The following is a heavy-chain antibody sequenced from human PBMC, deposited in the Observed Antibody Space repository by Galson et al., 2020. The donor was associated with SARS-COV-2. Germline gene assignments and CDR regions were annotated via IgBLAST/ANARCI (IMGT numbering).Heavy chain of an antibody. CDR3: ARDVDTAMVTDSSGWYLNYYYGMDV. J-gene: IGHJ6*02. CDR2: IGSNSAYM. D-gene: IGHD5-18*01. V-gene: IGHV3-21*01. CDR1: GFTFSSYS. Sequence: GSLRLSCAASGFTFSSYSMNWVRQAPGKGLEWVSSIGSNSAYMHYADSVKGRFTISRDNARDSLYLHMNSLRVEDTAVYYCARDVDTAMVTDSSGWYLNYYYGMDVWGQGTTVTVSS.